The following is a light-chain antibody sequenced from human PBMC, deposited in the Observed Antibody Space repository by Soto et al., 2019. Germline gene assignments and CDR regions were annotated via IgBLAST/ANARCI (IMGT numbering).Light chain of an antibody. CDR3: QQYGSSPLT. Sequence: ETVLTQSPGTLSLSPGERATLSCRASQTIRSNYLAWYQQTPGQAPRLLIYGASNRATGIADRFSGSGSGTDFTLIISRLEPEDFALYYCQQYGSSPLTFGRGTKVEIK. J-gene: IGKJ1*01. CDR2: GAS. V-gene: IGKV3-20*01. CDR1: QTIRSNY.